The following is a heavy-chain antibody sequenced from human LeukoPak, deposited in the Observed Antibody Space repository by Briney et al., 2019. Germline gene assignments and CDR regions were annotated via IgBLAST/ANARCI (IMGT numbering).Heavy chain of an antibody. CDR2: INPSAGRA. CDR3: ASRLYYYASTGNAANDAFDI. CDR1: GYTLTNYY. Sequence: ASVNVSCKASGYTLTNYYMHWVRHVPGQGLEWMGIINPSAGRASYAQEFQGKVTMTRDTSASTAYLELNSLRSEDTAVCYCASRLYYYASTGNAANDAFDIWGQGTLVTVSS. D-gene: IGHD3-22*01. V-gene: IGHV1-46*01. J-gene: IGHJ3*02.